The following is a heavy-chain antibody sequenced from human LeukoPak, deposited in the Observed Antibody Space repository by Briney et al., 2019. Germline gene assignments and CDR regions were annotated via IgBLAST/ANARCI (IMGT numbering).Heavy chain of an antibody. D-gene: IGHD3-16*02. Sequence: GGSLRLSSETSGFTFNTYWMTWVRQDPGRGLEWVANVRPDGSRTYYADSVKGRFTISRDNAKNSLHLQMNSLRAEDTGVYYCARDSASSASDYWGQGTLVTVSS. CDR1: GFTFNTYW. CDR3: ARDSASSASDY. J-gene: IGHJ4*02. V-gene: IGHV3-7*01. CDR2: VRPDGSRT.